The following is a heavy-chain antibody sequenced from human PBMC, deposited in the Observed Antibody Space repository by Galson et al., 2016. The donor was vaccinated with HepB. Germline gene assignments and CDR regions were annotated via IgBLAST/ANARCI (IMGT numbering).Heavy chain of an antibody. V-gene: IGHV3-64D*08. CDR1: GLTFSSYA. CDR2: INSNGSNT. CDR3: VRTALGYDYIWGSYRYIYFDY. D-gene: IGHD3-16*02. J-gene: IGHJ4*02. Sequence: SLRLSCAASGLTFSSYAMHWVRQAPGKGLEYVSAINSNGSNTYYADSVKGRFTISRDNSKNTLYLQMSSLRAEDTAVYYCVRTALGYDYIWGSYRYIYFDYVGQGTLVTVSS.